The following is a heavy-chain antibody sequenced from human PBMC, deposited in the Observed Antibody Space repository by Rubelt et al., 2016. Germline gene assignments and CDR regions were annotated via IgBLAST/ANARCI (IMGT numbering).Heavy chain of an antibody. CDR1: GFTFSSYA. CDR3: AARQLWLYF. J-gene: IGHJ4*02. CDR2: ISGMGVST. D-gene: IGHD5-18*01. V-gene: IGHV3-23*04. Sequence: VQLVESGGGVVQPGRSLRLSCAASGFTFSSYAMSWVRQAPGKGLEWVSAISGMGVSTYYADSVKGRCTISRDNSKNTLDLQRNSLRAEDTAVYYCAARQLWLYFWGQGTLVTVSS.